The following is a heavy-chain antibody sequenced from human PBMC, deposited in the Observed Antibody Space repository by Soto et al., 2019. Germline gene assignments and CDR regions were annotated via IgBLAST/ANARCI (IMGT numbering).Heavy chain of an antibody. CDR3: ARDRSFPAYYDSSGYPPDYYHYGMDV. D-gene: IGHD3-22*01. J-gene: IGHJ6*02. Sequence: SETLSLTGTVSGVSISSGGYYWSWIRQHPGKGLEWIGYIYYSGSTYYSPSLKSRVTISVDTYKNPFYLKLSSVTAADTAVYYCARDRSFPAYYDSSGYPPDYYHYGMDVWGQGTTVTVSS. CDR1: GVSISSGGYY. V-gene: IGHV4-31*03. CDR2: IYYSGST.